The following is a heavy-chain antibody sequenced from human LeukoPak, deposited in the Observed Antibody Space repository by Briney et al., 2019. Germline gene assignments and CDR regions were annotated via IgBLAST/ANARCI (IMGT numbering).Heavy chain of an antibody. Sequence: SETLSLTCTVSGVSIRNYCWNWMRQPPGKGLEWIGYICDSGNIDYKPSLKSRVTISVDTSKNQFSLKLTSAAAADTAVYYCARWHSHGRYFGYWRQGALVTVSS. D-gene: IGHD1-26*01. V-gene: IGHV4-59*01. J-gene: IGHJ4*02. CDR2: ICDSGNI. CDR3: ARWHSHGRYFGY. CDR1: GVSIRNYC.